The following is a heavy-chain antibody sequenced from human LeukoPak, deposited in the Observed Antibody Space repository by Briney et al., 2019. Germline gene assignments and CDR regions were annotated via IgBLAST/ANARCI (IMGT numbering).Heavy chain of an antibody. Sequence: ASVKVSCKASGSDYTFTNYGIIWVRQAPGQGLEWMGWISPYNDNTNYAQSIQDRVTMTTDTSTRTAYMELRSLRSDDTAVYYCARVYEAAMTLSFDYWGQGTLVTVSS. CDR2: ISPYNDNT. V-gene: IGHV1-18*01. J-gene: IGHJ4*02. CDR1: GSDYTFTNYG. CDR3: ARVYEAAMTLSFDY. D-gene: IGHD2-2*01.